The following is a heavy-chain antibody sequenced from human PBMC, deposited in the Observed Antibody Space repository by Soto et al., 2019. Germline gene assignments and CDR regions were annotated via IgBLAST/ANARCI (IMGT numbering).Heavy chain of an antibody. J-gene: IGHJ5*02. Sequence: EASVKVSCKASGYTFTSYGSSWVRQAPGQGLEWMGWISAYNGNTNYAQKLQGRVTMTTDTSTSTAYMELRSLRSDDTAVYYCARAHSRGSNWFDPWGQGTLVTVSS. CDR1: GYTFTSYG. CDR2: ISAYNGNT. CDR3: ARAHSRGSNWFDP. V-gene: IGHV1-18*01. D-gene: IGHD2-15*01.